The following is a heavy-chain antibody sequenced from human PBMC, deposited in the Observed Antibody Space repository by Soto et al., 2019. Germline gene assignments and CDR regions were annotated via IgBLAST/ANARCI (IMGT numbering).Heavy chain of an antibody. CDR2: IIPIFRTP. CDR1: GDTFSSFA. J-gene: IGHJ6*02. V-gene: IGHV1-69*12. CDR3: ASDTARLPLGGNSYYALDV. Sequence: QVHLVQSGAEVKKPGSSVKVSCKASGDTFSSFAISWVRQAPGQGLEWMGGIIPIFRTPDYAQKFQGRVTITVDESTNPASMELPSLPSADTGVYYCASDTARLPLGGNSYYALDVWRQGTTVIVSS. D-gene: IGHD5-12*01.